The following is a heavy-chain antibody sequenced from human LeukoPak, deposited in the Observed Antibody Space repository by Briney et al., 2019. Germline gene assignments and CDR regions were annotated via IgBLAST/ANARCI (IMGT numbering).Heavy chain of an antibody. Sequence: ASLKLSCKASGYTFTSYYMHWVRQAPGQGLEWMGIINPSGGSTSYAQHFQGRVTMTTATSTSTAYMELRSLRSADTAVYYGARRGGKNYGDYVLYYYYMDVWGKGTTVTVSS. J-gene: IGHJ6*03. CDR1: GYTFTSYY. CDR3: ARRGGKNYGDYVLYYYYMDV. V-gene: IGHV1-46*01. D-gene: IGHD4-17*01. CDR2: INPSGGST.